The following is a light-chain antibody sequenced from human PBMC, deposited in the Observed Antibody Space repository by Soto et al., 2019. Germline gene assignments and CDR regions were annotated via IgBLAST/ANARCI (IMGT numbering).Light chain of an antibody. J-gene: IGLJ2*01. CDR2: GNS. Sequence: QSVLTQPPSVSGAPGQRVTISCTGSSSNIGAGYDVHWYQQLPGTAPKLLIYGNSNRPSGVPDRFSGSKSGTSASLAITGLQAEDAAAYYCQSYDSSLRVSVFGGGTKVTVL. V-gene: IGLV1-40*01. CDR3: QSYDSSLRVSV. CDR1: SSNIGAGYD.